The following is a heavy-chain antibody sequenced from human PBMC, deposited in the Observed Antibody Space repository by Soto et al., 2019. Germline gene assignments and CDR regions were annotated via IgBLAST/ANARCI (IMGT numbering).Heavy chain of an antibody. CDR1: GFTFSSYS. D-gene: IGHD2-2*02. J-gene: IGHJ5*02. Sequence: EVQLVESGGGLVKPGGSLRLSCAASGFTFSSYSMNWVRQAPGQGLEWVSSISSSSSYIYYADSVKGRFTISRDNAKNSLYLQMNSLRAEDTAVYYCARGTCSSTSCYILATYNWFDPWGQGTLVTVSS. V-gene: IGHV3-21*01. CDR3: ARGTCSSTSCYILATYNWFDP. CDR2: ISSSSSYI.